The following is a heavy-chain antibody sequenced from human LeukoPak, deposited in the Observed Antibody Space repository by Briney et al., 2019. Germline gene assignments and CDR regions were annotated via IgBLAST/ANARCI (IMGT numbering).Heavy chain of an antibody. D-gene: IGHD3-3*01. V-gene: IGHV4-4*07. CDR2: IYTSGST. CDR1: GGSISSYY. J-gene: IGHJ3*02. Sequence: NPSETLSLTCTVSGGSISSYYWSWIRQPAGKGLEWIGRIYTSGSTNYNPSLKSRVTMSVDTSKNHFSLKLRSVTAADTAVYYCARGPGLRFLEWLLPRGAFDIWGQGTMVTVSS. CDR3: ARGPGLRFLEWLLPRGAFDI.